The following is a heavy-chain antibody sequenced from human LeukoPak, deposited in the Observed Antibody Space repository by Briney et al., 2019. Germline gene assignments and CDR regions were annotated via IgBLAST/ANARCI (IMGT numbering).Heavy chain of an antibody. CDR1: GLILSSYG. CDR2: IWYDGTNI. CDR3: ARDAGGAFGNYVNYFDY. V-gene: IGHV3-33*01. Sequence: PGGSLRLSCAASGLILSSYGIHWVRQAPGKGLEWVAVIWYDGTNIYYGDSVKGRFSISRDNSKNTVYLKMDSLRAEDTAVYYCARDAGGAFGNYVNYFDYWGQGTLVTVSS. J-gene: IGHJ4*02. D-gene: IGHD4-11*01.